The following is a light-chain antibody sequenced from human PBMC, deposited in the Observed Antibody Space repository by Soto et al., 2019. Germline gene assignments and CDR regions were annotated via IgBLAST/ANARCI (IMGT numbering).Light chain of an antibody. CDR3: QQYNNWPRT. CDR1: QSVSGN. CDR2: GAS. Sequence: EIVMPQSPATLSVSPGERATLSCRASQSVSGNLAWYQQKPGQPPRLLIYGASTRATGIPARFSGSGSGTEFTLTISSLQSEDFAVYYCQQYNNWPRTFGQGTKVEIK. V-gene: IGKV3-15*01. J-gene: IGKJ1*01.